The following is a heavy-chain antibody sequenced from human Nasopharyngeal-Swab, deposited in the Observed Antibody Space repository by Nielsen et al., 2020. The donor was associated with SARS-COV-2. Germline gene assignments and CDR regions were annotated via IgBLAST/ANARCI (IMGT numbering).Heavy chain of an antibody. CDR1: GGSVSSGSYY. Sequence: SETLSLTCTVSGGSVSSGSYYWSWMRQPPGKGLEWIGYIYYSGSTNYNPSLKSRVTISVDTSKNQFSLKLCSVTAADTAVYCCARGQLLLYYYYGMDVWGQGTTVTVSS. D-gene: IGHD2-15*01. V-gene: IGHV4-61*01. J-gene: IGHJ6*02. CDR3: ARGQLLLYYYYGMDV. CDR2: IYYSGST.